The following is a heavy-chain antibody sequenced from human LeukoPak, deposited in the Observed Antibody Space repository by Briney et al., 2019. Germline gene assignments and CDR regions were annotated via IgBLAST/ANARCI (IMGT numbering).Heavy chain of an antibody. CDR1: GGSINSGDYY. Sequence: SQTLSLTCTVSGGSINSGDYYWSWIRQPPGKGLEWIGYIYYTGTTYYNPSLKSRVTISVDTSKNQFSLKLSSVTAADTAVYYCARYGSRTFDYWGRGTLVTVSS. D-gene: IGHD3-10*01. CDR2: IYYTGTT. V-gene: IGHV4-30-4*01. J-gene: IGHJ4*02. CDR3: ARYGSRTFDY.